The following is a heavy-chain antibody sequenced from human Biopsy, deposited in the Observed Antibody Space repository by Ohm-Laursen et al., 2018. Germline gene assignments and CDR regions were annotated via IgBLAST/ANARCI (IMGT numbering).Heavy chain of an antibody. V-gene: IGHV1-46*01. CDR1: GYTFITYY. J-gene: IGHJ4*02. CDR3: ARDRIGGRGDPPDH. CDR2: INPSGGST. Sequence: ASVKVSCKAFGYTFITYYVNWVRQAPGQGLEWMGKINPSGGSTSYAQKFQGRVTMTRDTSTTTVYMELSSLRSEDTAVYYCARDRIGGRGDPPDHWGQRTLVTVSS. D-gene: IGHD3-10*01.